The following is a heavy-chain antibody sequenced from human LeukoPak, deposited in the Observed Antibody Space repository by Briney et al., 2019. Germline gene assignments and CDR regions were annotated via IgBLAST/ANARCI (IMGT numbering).Heavy chain of an antibody. D-gene: IGHD3-3*01. CDR2: IKKDGSEE. CDR1: GDNFSRYW. V-gene: IGHV3-7*01. Sequence: PGGSLRLSCAVSGDNFSRYWMRWVRQAPGKGLEWVANIKKDGSEEYYVDSVKGRFNIYTDNAKNSVYMKMNSLRDEDTAVYYCARDAYYDFWSGYPRYFDYWGQGTLVTVSS. CDR3: ARDAYYDFWSGYPRYFDY. J-gene: IGHJ4*02.